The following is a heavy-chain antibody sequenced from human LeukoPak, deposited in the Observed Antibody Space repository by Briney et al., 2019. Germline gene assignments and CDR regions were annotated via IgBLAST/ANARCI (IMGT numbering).Heavy chain of an antibody. CDR3: GREGKLNYGILVS. D-gene: IGHD2-15*01. Sequence: PSETLSLTCTVSGGSISSSSYYWGWIRQPPGKGLEWIGSIYYSGSTYYNPSLQSRVTIPLDTSKNQLSLKLTSVTAADTAVYYCGREGKLNYGILVSWGQGTLVTVSS. V-gene: IGHV4-39*07. CDR1: GGSISSSSYY. J-gene: IGHJ5*02. CDR2: IYYSGST.